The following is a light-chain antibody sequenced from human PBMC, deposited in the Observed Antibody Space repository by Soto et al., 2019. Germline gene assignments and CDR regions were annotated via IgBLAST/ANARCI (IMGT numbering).Light chain of an antibody. CDR1: RLGDKY. Sequence: SYELTQPPSVSVSPGQTASITCSGDRLGDKYAFWYQQKPGRSPVLVIYQDNKRPSGIPERFSGTNSGNTATLTISGTQAMDEADYYCQAWDSSTVVFGTRTKLTVL. J-gene: IGLJ1*01. CDR2: QDN. CDR3: QAWDSSTVV. V-gene: IGLV3-1*01.